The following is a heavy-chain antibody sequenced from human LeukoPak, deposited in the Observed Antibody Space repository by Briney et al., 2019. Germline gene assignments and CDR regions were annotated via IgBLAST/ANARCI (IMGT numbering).Heavy chain of an antibody. Sequence: GGSLRLSCAVSGFTFSSFAMSWVRQAPGKGLEWVSGISRSGVSTYYADSVKGRFTISRDNSKNTLYLRVNSLRAEDTAVYYCAKHREYSADWFDPWGQGTLVTVSS. D-gene: IGHD4-11*01. J-gene: IGHJ5*02. CDR2: ISRSGVST. V-gene: IGHV3-23*01. CDR3: AKHREYSADWFDP. CDR1: GFTFSSFA.